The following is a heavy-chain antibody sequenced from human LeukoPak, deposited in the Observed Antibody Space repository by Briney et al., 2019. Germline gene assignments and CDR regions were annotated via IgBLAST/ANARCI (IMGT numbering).Heavy chain of an antibody. CDR2: IYYSGST. Sequence: PSETLSLTCTVSGGSISSSSYYWGWVRQPPGKGLEWIGSIYYSGSTYYNPSLKSRVTISVDTSKNQFSLKLSSVTAADTAVYYCARTETTWGRFDYWGQGTLVTVSS. CDR3: ARTETTWGRFDY. J-gene: IGHJ4*02. D-gene: IGHD4-17*01. CDR1: GGSISSSSYY. V-gene: IGHV4-39*01.